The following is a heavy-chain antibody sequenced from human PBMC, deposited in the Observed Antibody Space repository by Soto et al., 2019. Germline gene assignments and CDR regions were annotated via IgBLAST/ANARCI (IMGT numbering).Heavy chain of an antibody. Sequence: ASVKVSCKVSGYTLTELSMHWVRQAPGKGLEWMGGFDPEDGETIYAQKFQGRVTMTEDTSTDTAYMELSSLRSEDTAVYYCATDIRVTTGHYFDYWGQGTLVTVSS. CDR2: FDPEDGET. D-gene: IGHD4-17*01. V-gene: IGHV1-24*01. CDR1: GYTLTELS. J-gene: IGHJ4*02. CDR3: ATDIRVTTGHYFDY.